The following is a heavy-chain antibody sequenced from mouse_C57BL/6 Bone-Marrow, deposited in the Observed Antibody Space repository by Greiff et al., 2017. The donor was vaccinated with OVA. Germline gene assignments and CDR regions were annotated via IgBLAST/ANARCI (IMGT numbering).Heavy chain of an antibody. CDR1: GFTFSDYY. V-gene: IGHV5-16*01. D-gene: IGHD2-1*01. Sequence: EVKVVESEGGLVQPGSSMKLSCTASGFTFSDYYMAWVRQVPEKGLEWVANINYDGSSTYYLDSLKSRFIISRDNEKNILYLQMSSLKSEDTATYYCARDGDGNWYFDVWGTGTTVTVSS. CDR2: INYDGSST. CDR3: ARDGDGNWYFDV. J-gene: IGHJ1*03.